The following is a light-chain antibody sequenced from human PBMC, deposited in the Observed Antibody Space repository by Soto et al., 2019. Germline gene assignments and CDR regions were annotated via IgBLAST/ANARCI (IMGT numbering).Light chain of an antibody. V-gene: IGKV3-20*01. Sequence: EIVLTQSPGTLSLSPGERATLSCRAIQSVSNNYLAWYQQKPGQAPRLLVYGASTRATGIPARFSGSGSGTEFTLTISSLQSEDFAVYYCQQYGSSPLISFGQGTKVDI. CDR3: QQYGSSPLIS. CDR2: GAS. CDR1: QSVSNNY. J-gene: IGKJ1*01.